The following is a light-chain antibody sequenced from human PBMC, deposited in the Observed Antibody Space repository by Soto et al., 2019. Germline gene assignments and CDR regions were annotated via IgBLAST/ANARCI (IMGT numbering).Light chain of an antibody. Sequence: QSVLAQPPSVSGGPGERGTISCPGRRSNIGAGYDVHWYQQLPGTAPKLLIHGDSNRPSGVPDRFSGSKSGTSASLAITGLQAEDEADYYCQSYDSSLSVLYVFGTGTKVTVL. V-gene: IGLV1-40*01. J-gene: IGLJ1*01. CDR2: GDS. CDR3: QSYDSSLSVLYV. CDR1: RSNIGAGYD.